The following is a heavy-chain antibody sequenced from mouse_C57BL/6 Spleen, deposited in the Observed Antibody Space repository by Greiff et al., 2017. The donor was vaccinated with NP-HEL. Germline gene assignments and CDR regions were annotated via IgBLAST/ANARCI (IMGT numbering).Heavy chain of an antibody. V-gene: IGHV1-64*01. Sequence: VQLQQSGAELVKPGASVKLSCKASGYTFTSYWMHWVKQRPGQGLEWIGMIHPNSGSTNYNEKFKSKATLTVDKSSSTAYMQLSSLTSEDSAVYYCARRVTTENWYFDVWGTGTTVTVSS. D-gene: IGHD2-2*01. CDR1: GYTFTSYW. J-gene: IGHJ1*03. CDR2: IHPNSGST. CDR3: ARRVTTENWYFDV.